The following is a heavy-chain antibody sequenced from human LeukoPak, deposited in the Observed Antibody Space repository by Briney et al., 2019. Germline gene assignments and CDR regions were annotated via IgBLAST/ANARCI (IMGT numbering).Heavy chain of an antibody. CDR3: ARDYDSSDYYYGPRDNWFDP. V-gene: IGHV1-69*13. CDR2: IIPIFGTA. Sequence: SVKVSCEASGGTFSSYAISWVRQAPGQGLEWMGGIIPIFGTANYAQKFQGRVTITADESTSTAYMELSSLRSEDTAVYYCARDYDSSDYYYGPRDNWFDPWGQGTLVTVSS. D-gene: IGHD3-22*01. CDR1: GGTFSSYA. J-gene: IGHJ5*02.